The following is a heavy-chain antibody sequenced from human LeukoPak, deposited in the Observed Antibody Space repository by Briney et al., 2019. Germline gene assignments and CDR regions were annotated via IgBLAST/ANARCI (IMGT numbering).Heavy chain of an antibody. CDR3: ATLLGDKTIFDY. V-gene: IGHV3-7*01. D-gene: IGHD1-26*01. CDR1: GFIFGSRW. CDR2: IKRDGSEE. J-gene: IGHJ4*02. Sequence: GGPLRLSCAASGFIFGSRWMSWVRQAPGKGLEWVANIKRDGSEEYYLDSVKGRFTISRDNAKNSLYLQMNSLRAEDTAVYYCATLLGDKTIFDYWGQGTLVTVSS.